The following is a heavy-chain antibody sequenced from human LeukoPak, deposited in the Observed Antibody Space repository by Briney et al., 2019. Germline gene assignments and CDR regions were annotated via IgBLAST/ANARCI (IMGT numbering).Heavy chain of an antibody. CDR1: GYTFTGYH. CDR2: LNPNSGGT. D-gene: IGHD3-10*01. Sequence: ASLKVPCKASGYTFTGYHMHWVRQAPGQGLEWMGWLNPNSGGTNYAQKFQGRVTMTRDTSITTAYMELSRLRSDDTAVYYCARDRGDWYAFDIWGQGTMVTVSS. J-gene: IGHJ3*02. CDR3: ARDRGDWYAFDI. V-gene: IGHV1-2*02.